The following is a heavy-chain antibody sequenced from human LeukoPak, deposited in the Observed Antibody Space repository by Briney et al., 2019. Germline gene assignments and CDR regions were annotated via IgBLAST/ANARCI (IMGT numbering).Heavy chain of an antibody. CDR2: IIPILGIA. J-gene: IGHJ5*02. Sequence: SVKVSCKASGGTFSSYAISWVRQAPGQGLEWMGRIIPILGIANYAQKFQGRVTITADKSTSTAYMELSSLRSEDTAVYYCARDLTTPGGWFVPWGQGTLVTVSS. V-gene: IGHV1-69*04. D-gene: IGHD3-9*01. CDR1: GGTFSSYA. CDR3: ARDLTTPGGWFVP.